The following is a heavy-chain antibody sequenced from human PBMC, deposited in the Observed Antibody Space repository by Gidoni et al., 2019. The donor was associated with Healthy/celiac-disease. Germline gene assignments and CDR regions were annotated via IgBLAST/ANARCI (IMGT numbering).Heavy chain of an antibody. Sequence: QVQLVESGGGLVEPGRSLRLSCAASGFTFSSYGMHWVRQAPGRGLECVAVIWYDGSIKYYADSVKGRFPISRDNSKNTLYLQRNSLRAEDTAVYYCARERLRRWGQGTLVTVSS. CDR1: GFTFSSYG. CDR2: IWYDGSIK. V-gene: IGHV3-33*01. J-gene: IGHJ4*02. D-gene: IGHD4-17*01. CDR3: ARERLRR.